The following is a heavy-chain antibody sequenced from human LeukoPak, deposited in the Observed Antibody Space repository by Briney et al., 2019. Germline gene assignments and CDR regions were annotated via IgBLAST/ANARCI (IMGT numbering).Heavy chain of an antibody. CDR2: MNPNRGNT. CDR3: ARGVGMDV. CDR1: GYTFTSYN. Sequence: SVKDSCQASGYTFTSYNINGVRQATGRGVEWMGWMNPNRGNTGHEQKFQDRVTMTGNTSISTAYMELSSLRSEDTAVYYCARGVGMDVWGQGTTVTVSS. V-gene: IGHV1-8*01. J-gene: IGHJ6*02.